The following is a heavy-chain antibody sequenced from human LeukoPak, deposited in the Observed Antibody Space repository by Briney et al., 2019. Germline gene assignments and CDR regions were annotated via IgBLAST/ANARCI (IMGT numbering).Heavy chain of an antibody. D-gene: IGHD5-12*01. CDR3: AREMYGGSYYFDY. J-gene: IGHJ4*02. CDR1: GFTFSSYW. Sequence: GGSLRLSCAASGFTFSSYWMHWVRQAPGKGLVWVSRINSDGSSTSYADSVKGRFTISRDNAKNTLYLQMNSLRAEDTAVYYCAREMYGGSYYFDYWGQGTLVTVSS. CDR2: INSDGSST. V-gene: IGHV3-74*01.